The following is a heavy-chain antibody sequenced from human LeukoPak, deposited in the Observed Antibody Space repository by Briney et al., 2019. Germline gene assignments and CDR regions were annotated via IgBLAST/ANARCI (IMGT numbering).Heavy chain of an antibody. Sequence: PSETLSLTCTVSGGSISSYFWSWIRQPPGKGLEWIGEIDYSGSTTYNPSLKSRVAISADTSKNQFSLNLSSVTAADTAMYYCARSYYYIDVWAKGTTVTVSS. J-gene: IGHJ6*03. CDR3: ARSYYYIDV. V-gene: IGHV4-34*01. CDR1: GGSISSYF. CDR2: IDYSGST.